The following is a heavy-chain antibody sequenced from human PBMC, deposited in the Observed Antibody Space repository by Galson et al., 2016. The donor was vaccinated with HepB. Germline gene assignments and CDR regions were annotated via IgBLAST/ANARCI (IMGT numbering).Heavy chain of an antibody. CDR3: VRHGGYGTGWDFFYPVDY. Sequence: QSGAEVKKAGESLKISCKASGYSFPYYWIGWVRQRPGKGLEWMGIIYPGDSDIRYSPSFQGQVTISADTSITTAYLQWRSLEASDSAMYYRVRHGGYGTGWDFFYPVDYWGQGTLVTVSS. V-gene: IGHV5-51*01. CDR2: IYPGDSDI. D-gene: IGHD6-25*01. J-gene: IGHJ4*02. CDR1: GYSFPYYW.